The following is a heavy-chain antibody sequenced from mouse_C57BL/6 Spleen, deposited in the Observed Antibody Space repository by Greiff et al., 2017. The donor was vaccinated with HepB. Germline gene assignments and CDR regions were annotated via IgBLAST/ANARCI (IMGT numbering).Heavy chain of an antibody. CDR1: GYTFTSYW. J-gene: IGHJ2*01. V-gene: IGHV1-52*01. D-gene: IGHD1-1*01. CDR3: ARGRVLREDY. Sequence: QVQLQQPGAELVRPGSSVKLSCKASGYTFTSYWMHWVKQRPIQGLEWIGNIDPSDSETHYNQKFKDKATLTVDKSSSTAYMQLSSLTSEDSAVYYCARGRVLREDYWGQGTTLTVSS. CDR2: IDPSDSET.